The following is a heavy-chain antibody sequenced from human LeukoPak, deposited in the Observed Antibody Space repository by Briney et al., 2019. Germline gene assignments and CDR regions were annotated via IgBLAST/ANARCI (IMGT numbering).Heavy chain of an antibody. CDR1: GFTFSNAW. J-gene: IGHJ4*02. D-gene: IGHD6-13*01. Sequence: GGSLRLSCAASGFTFSNAWMTWVRQVPGKGLEWVGRIKSKTDGGTTDYAAPVKGRFTISRDDSKNTLYLQMNSLKTEDTAVYYCTTIAAAGHFDYWGQGTLVTVSS. CDR3: TTIAAAGHFDY. CDR2: IKSKTDGGTT. V-gene: IGHV3-15*01.